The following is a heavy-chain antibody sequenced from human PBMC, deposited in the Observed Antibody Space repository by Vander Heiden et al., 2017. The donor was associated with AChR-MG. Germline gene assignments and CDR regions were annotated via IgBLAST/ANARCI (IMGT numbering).Heavy chain of an antibody. CDR3: ARDRIMITCVGTPWFFDL. CDR1: GYTFTGYY. J-gene: IGHJ2*01. D-gene: IGHD3-16*01. Sequence: QVQLVQSGAEVKKPGASVKVCCKASGYTFTGYYMHWVRQAPGQGLEWMGWINPNSGGTNYAQKFQGRVTMTRDTSISTAYMELSRLRSDDTAVYYCARDRIMITCVGTPWFFDLWGRGTLVTVSS. CDR2: INPNSGGT. V-gene: IGHV1-2*02.